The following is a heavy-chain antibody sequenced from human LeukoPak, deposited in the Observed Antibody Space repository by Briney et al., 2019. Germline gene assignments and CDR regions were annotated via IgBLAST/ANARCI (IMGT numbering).Heavy chain of an antibody. V-gene: IGHV4-59*08. CDR2: IYYSGST. CDR1: DGSISSYY. D-gene: IGHD3-10*01. J-gene: IGHJ4*02. CDR3: ARPGTFGELWY. Sequence: PSETLSLTCTVSDGSISSYYWSWIRQPPGKGLEWIGYIYYSGSTNYNPSLKSRVTISVDTSKNQFSLKLSSVTAADTAVYYCARPGTFGELWYWGQGTLVTVSS.